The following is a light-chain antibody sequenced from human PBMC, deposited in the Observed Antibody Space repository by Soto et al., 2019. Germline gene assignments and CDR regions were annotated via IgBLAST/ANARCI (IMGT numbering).Light chain of an antibody. CDR1: GSNVGASYD. CDR2: SNN. V-gene: IGLV1-44*01. Sequence: QSVLTQPPSVSGAPGQTITMSCTGSGSNVGASYDVHWYQVLPGAGPRLLIYSNNQRPSGVPDRFSGSKSGTSASLAISGLQSEDEADYYCAAWDDSLNGYVFGTGTKLTVL. J-gene: IGLJ1*01. CDR3: AAWDDSLNGYV.